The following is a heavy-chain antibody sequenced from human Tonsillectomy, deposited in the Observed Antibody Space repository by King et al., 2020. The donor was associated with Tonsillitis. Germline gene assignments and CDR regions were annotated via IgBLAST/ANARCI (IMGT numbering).Heavy chain of an antibody. J-gene: IGHJ4*02. CDR1: RFTCSTCA. CDR2: ISGDGGST. V-gene: IGHV3-23*04. Sequence: VQLVESGGGLVQPGGSLRLSCVVSRFTCSTCAMSWVRQAPGKGLEWVSDISGDGGSTNYADSVKGRFTISRDNSKNTLYLQMNSLRAEDTAFYYCASTDDYSSGWFYDYWGQGVLVTVSS. D-gene: IGHD6-19*01. CDR3: ASTDDYSSGWFYDY.